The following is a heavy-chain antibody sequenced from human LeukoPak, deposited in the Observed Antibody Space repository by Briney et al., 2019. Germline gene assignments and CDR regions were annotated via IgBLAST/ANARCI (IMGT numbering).Heavy chain of an antibody. D-gene: IGHD3-22*01. CDR3: AKDIADHYYDSSGYYPD. Sequence: GGSLRLSCAASGFTFSSHSMNWVRQAPGKGLEWVSYISSSSSTIYYADSVKGRFTISRDNSKNTLYLQMNSLRAEDTAVYYCAKDIADHYYDSSGYYPDWGQGTLVTVSS. J-gene: IGHJ4*02. V-gene: IGHV3-48*01. CDR1: GFTFSSHS. CDR2: ISSSSSTI.